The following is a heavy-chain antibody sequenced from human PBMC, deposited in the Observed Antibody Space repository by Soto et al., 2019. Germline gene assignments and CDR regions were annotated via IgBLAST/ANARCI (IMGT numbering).Heavy chain of an antibody. V-gene: IGHV3-23*01. CDR1: GFMFSNYP. CDR2: IKAAGGDT. J-gene: IGHJ4*02. CDR3: KRDVVASSPPGADY. D-gene: IGHD5-12*01. Sequence: EVQLLASGGDLVRPGGSLRLSCAGSGFMFSNYPMSWVRQAPGKGPEWVAAIKAAGGDTYYADSVKRRFTISRDNFNDMLYLQMNSLTVEDTAMYYCKRDVVASSPPGADYWGQGTLVTVSS.